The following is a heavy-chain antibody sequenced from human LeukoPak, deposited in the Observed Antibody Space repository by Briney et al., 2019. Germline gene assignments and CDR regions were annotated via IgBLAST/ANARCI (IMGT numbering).Heavy chain of an antibody. J-gene: IGHJ5*02. Sequence: ASVKVSCKASGYTFTGYYMHWVRQAPGQGPEWMGWINPNSGGTNYAQKLQGRVTMTRDTSISTAYMDLRWLTSDDTATYYCAKQHEAWFDPWGQGTLVTVSS. CDR2: INPNSGGT. CDR1: GYTFTGYY. V-gene: IGHV1-2*02. CDR3: AKQHEAWFDP. D-gene: IGHD1/OR15-1a*01.